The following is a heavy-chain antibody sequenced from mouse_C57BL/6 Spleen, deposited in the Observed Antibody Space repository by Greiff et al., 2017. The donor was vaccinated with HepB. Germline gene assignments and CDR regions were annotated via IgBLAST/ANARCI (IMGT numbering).Heavy chain of an antibody. J-gene: IGHJ2*01. V-gene: IGHV1-15*01. CDR3: TREEITTVVATSYFDY. D-gene: IGHD1-1*01. CDR2: IDPETGGT. Sequence: QVQLQQSGAELVRPGASVTLSCKASGYTFTDYEMHWVKQTPVHGLEWIGAIDPETGGTAYNQKFKGKAILTADKSSSTAYMELRSLTSEDSAVYYCTREEITTVVATSYFDYWGQGTTLTVSS. CDR1: GYTFTDYE.